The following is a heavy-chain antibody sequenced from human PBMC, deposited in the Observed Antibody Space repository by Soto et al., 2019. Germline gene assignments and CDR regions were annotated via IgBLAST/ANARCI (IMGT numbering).Heavy chain of an antibody. J-gene: IGHJ4*02. V-gene: IGHV1-8*01. CDR1: GYAYTSYD. CDR3: ATDLGFSLPAARNYFDY. D-gene: IGHD2-2*01. CDR2: MNPNSGNT. Sequence: GASVEACWKACGYAYTSYDSNWVRQANGKGLEWMGWMNPNSGNTGYAQKFQGRVTMTEDTSTDTTYMELSSLRSEDTAVYYCATDLGFSLPAARNYFDYWGQGTLVTVSS.